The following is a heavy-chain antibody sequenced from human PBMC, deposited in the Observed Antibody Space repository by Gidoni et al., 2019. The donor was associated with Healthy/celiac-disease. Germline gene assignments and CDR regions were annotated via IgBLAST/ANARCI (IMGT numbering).Heavy chain of an antibody. J-gene: IGHJ2*01. CDR1: GFTFRSYG. Sequence: QVQLVASWGGVVQPGRSLRLSCSASGFTFRSYGMHWVRQAPGKGLEWVAVIWYDGSNKYYADSVKGRFTISRDNSKNTLYLQMNSLRAEDTAVYYCARDYYDSSGNSNWYFDLWGRGTLVTVSS. CDR2: IWYDGSNK. D-gene: IGHD3-22*01. CDR3: ARDYYDSSGNSNWYFDL. V-gene: IGHV3-33*01.